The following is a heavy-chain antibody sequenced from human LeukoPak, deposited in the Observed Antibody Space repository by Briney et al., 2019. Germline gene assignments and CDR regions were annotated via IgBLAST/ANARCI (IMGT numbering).Heavy chain of an antibody. CDR1: GYTFTSYA. Sequence: ASVKVSCKASGYTFTSYAMHWVRQAPGQRLEWMGWINAGNGNTKYSQKFQGRVTITRDITASTAYMELSSLRSEDTAVYYCARGQLGSGWYIDWGQGTLVTVSS. J-gene: IGHJ4*02. CDR3: ARGQLGSGWYID. CDR2: INAGNGNT. D-gene: IGHD6-19*01. V-gene: IGHV1-3*01.